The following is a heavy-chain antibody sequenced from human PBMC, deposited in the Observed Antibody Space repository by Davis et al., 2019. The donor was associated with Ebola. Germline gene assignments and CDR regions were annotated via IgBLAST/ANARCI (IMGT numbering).Heavy chain of an antibody. J-gene: IGHJ2*01. V-gene: IGHV4-59*11. CDR2: IHYSGST. Sequence: MPSETLSLTCTVSGGSISSHYWTWIRQPPGKGLEWIGHIHYSGSTNYNPSLKSRVTTSVDTSKNQFSLNLSSVTAADTAVYYCARMPTVTADHWYFDLWGRGTLVTVSS. D-gene: IGHD4-17*01. CDR3: ARMPTVTADHWYFDL. CDR1: GGSISSHY.